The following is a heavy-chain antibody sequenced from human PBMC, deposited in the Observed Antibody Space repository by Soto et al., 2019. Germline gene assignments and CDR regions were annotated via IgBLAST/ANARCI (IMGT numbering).Heavy chain of an antibody. CDR2: IYYSGST. D-gene: IGHD6-6*01. Sequence: SETLSLTCPVSGGSISSYYWSWIRQPPGKGLEWIGYIYYSGSTNYNPSLKSRVTISVDTSKNQFSLKLSSVTAADTAVYYCARVSFVAAIDYWGQGTLVTVSS. J-gene: IGHJ4*02. V-gene: IGHV4-59*01. CDR3: ARVSFVAAIDY. CDR1: GGSISSYY.